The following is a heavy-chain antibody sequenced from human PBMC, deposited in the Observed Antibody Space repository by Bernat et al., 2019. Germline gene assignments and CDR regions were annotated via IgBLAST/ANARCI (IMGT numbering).Heavy chain of an antibody. Sequence: QLQLQESGPGLVKPSETLSLTCTVSGGSISSSSYYWGWIRQPPGKGLEWIGSIYYSGSTYYNPSLKSRVTISVDTSKNQFSLKLSSVTAADTAVYYCARHDYSIFRVYYYYYMDVWGKGTTVTVSS. D-gene: IGHD4-11*01. J-gene: IGHJ6*03. CDR2: IYYSGST. CDR3: ARHDYSIFRVYYYYYMDV. V-gene: IGHV4-39*01. CDR1: GGSISSSSYY.